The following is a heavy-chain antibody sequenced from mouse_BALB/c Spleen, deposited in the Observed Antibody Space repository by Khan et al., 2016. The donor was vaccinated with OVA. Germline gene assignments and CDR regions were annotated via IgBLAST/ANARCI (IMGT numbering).Heavy chain of an antibody. Sequence: VQLQQSGAELVRPGASVKLSCKASGYTFTSYWMNWVKQRPGHGLEWIGKINPSDSETHYNQMFKDKATLTVDKSSSTAYMQISSLTSEDSAVYFCARREKYGYDPSWFAYWGQGTLVTVSA. CDR1: GYTFTSYW. CDR3: ARREKYGYDPSWFAY. D-gene: IGHD2-2*01. CDR2: INPSDSET. V-gene: IGHV1-61*01. J-gene: IGHJ3*01.